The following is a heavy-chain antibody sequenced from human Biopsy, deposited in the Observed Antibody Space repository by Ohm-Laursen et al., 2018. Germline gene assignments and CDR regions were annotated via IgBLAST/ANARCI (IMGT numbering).Heavy chain of an antibody. D-gene: IGHD1-26*01. V-gene: IGHV4-59*01. Sequence: SETLSLTCSVSGGSMTGYEWSWTRLAPGKGLEWIGYIYYSGGTKYNPPLASRVTFSVDMSKSQFSLKLYSVTAADTAVYYCARVEAGTYDALDIWGQGTLVAVSA. CDR1: GGSMTGYE. J-gene: IGHJ3*02. CDR3: ARVEAGTYDALDI. CDR2: IYYSGGT.